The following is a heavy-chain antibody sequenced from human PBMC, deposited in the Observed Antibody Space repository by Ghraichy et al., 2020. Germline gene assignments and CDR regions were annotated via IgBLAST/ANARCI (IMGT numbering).Heavy chain of an antibody. CDR1: GFTFSSYA. D-gene: IGHD3-10*01. CDR2: ISGSGGST. CDR3: AKDYYGSGSYSYFDY. V-gene: IGHV3-23*01. Sequence: GGSLSLSCAASGFTFSSYAMSWVRQAPGKGLEWVSAISGSGGSTYYADSVKGRFTISRDNSKNTLYLQMNSLRAEDTAVYYCAKDYYGSGSYSYFDYWGQGTLVTVSS. J-gene: IGHJ4*02.